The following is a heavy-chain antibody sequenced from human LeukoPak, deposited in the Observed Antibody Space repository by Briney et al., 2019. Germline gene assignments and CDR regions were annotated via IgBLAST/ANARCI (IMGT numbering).Heavy chain of an antibody. V-gene: IGHV5-51*01. D-gene: IGHD3-3*02. CDR2: IYPGDSDT. CDR1: GYSFTSYW. CDR3: ARHHIWSGYYSDY. Sequence: GESLKISGKGSGYSFTSYWIGWVRQMPGKGLEWMGIIYPGDSDTRYSPSFQGQVTISADKSIGTAYLQWSSLKALDTAMYYCARHHIWSGYYSDYWGQGTLVTVSS. J-gene: IGHJ4*02.